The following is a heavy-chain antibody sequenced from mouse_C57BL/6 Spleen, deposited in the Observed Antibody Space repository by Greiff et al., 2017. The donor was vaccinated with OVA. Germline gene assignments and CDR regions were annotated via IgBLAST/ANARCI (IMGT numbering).Heavy chain of an antibody. CDR2: INPGSGGT. CDR1: GYAFTNYL. D-gene: IGHD2-3*01. J-gene: IGHJ1*03. CDR3: ARNDGYYRYFDV. Sequence: QVQLQQSGAELVRPGTSVKVSCKASGYAFTNYLLEWVKQRPGQGLEWIGVINPGSGGTNYNEKFKGKATLTADKSSSTAYMQLSSLTSEDSAVYFCARNDGYYRYFDVWGTGTTVTVSS. V-gene: IGHV1-54*01.